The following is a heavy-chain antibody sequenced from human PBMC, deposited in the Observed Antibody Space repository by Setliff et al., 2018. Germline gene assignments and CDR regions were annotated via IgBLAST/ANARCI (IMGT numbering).Heavy chain of an antibody. V-gene: IGHV4-59*11. D-gene: IGHD3-22*01. CDR2: IYYSGST. CDR1: GGSISSHY. Sequence: PSETLSLTCTVSGGSISSHYWSWIRQPPGKGLEWIGSIYYSGSTNYNPSLKSRVTISVDTSKNQFSLKLSSVTAADTAVHYCARGFGYYYDSSGYYFHYGMEVWGQGTTVTVSS. CDR3: ARGFGYYYDSSGYYFHYGMEV. J-gene: IGHJ6*02.